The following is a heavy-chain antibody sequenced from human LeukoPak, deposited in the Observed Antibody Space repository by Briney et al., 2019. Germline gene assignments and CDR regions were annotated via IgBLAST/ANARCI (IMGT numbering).Heavy chain of an antibody. CDR2: IYYSGSN. D-gene: IGHD6-13*01. CDR3: ARHGAAAGDFDY. V-gene: IGHV4-39*01. Sequence: SETLSLTCTVSGGSISSSSYYWGWIRQPPGKGLEWIGSIYYSGSNYYNPSHKSRVSISVDTSKNQFSLKLSSVTAADTAVYYCARHGAAAGDFDYWGQGTLVTVSS. J-gene: IGHJ4*02. CDR1: GGSISSSSYY.